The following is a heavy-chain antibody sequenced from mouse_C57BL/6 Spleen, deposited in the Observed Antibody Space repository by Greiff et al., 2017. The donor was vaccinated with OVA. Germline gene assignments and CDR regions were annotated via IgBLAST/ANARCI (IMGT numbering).Heavy chain of an antibody. V-gene: IGHV1-82*01. CDR2: IYPGDGDT. CDR1: GYAFSSSW. Sequence: VKLMESGPELVKPGASVKISCKASGYAFSSSWMNWVKQRPGKGLEWIGRIYPGDGDTNYNGKFKGKATLTADKSSSTAYMQLSSLTSEDSAVYFCARSESNYNFDYWGQGTTLTVSS. CDR3: ARSESNYNFDY. D-gene: IGHD2-5*01. J-gene: IGHJ2*01.